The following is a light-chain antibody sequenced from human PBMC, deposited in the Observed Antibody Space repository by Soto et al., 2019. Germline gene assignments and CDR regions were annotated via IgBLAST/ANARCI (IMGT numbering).Light chain of an antibody. Sequence: IVLTQSPGTLSLSPGERATLSCRASQSVSSSYLAWYQQKPGQAPRLLIYGASSRATGIPDRFSGSGSGTDFTLTINRLEPEDFAVYYCQQYGNSPPWTFGQGTKVDIK. V-gene: IGKV3-20*01. CDR2: GAS. CDR3: QQYGNSPPWT. J-gene: IGKJ1*01. CDR1: QSVSSSY.